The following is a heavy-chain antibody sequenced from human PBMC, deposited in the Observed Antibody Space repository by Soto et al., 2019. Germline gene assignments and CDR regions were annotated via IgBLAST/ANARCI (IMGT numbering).Heavy chain of an antibody. CDR3: SPLPAETTGDY. Sequence: EVQLLESGGGLVQPGGSLRLSCAASGFTFSSYAMSWVRQAPGKGLEWVSAISGSGVSTYYADSVKGRFTISRDNSKNTLYLHMISLRDEDKAVYYCSPLPAETTGDYLGQGTLVTGFS. D-gene: IGHD4-17*01. CDR1: GFTFSSYA. V-gene: IGHV3-23*01. CDR2: ISGSGVST. J-gene: IGHJ4*02.